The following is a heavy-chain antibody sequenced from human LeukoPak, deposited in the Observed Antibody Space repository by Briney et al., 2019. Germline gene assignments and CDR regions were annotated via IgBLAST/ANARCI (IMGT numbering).Heavy chain of an antibody. J-gene: IGHJ4*02. D-gene: IGHD3-10*01. CDR1: GFTFSTYG. Sequence: GRSLRLSCAASGFTFSTYGMHWVRQAPGKGLEWVAVISYDGSNKYYADSVKGRFTISRDNSKNTLYLQMSSLRAEDTAVYYCVKDRGSTMVRGVVEDYWGQGTLVTVSS. CDR3: VKDRGSTMVRGVVEDY. CDR2: ISYDGSNK. V-gene: IGHV3-30*18.